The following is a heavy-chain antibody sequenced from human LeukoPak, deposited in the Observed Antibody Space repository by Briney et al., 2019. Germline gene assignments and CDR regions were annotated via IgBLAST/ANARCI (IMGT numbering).Heavy chain of an antibody. J-gene: IGHJ4*02. V-gene: IGHV1-46*01. CDR1: GYTFTSNY. CDR2: ISPSGGST. CDR3: ARGHDY. Sequence: GASVKVSCKAFGYTFTSNYMHWVRQAPGQGPEWMGVISPSGGSTTYAQKFQGRVTLTRDMSTSTDYLELSSLRSEDTAEYYCARGHDYWGQGTLVTVSS.